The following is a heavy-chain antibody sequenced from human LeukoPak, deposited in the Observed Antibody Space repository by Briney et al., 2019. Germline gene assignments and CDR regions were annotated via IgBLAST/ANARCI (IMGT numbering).Heavy chain of an antibody. D-gene: IGHD3-22*01. J-gene: IGHJ4*02. CDR2: ISTYNGNT. Sequence: ASLKVSCKASGYTFTNYAISWVRQAPGQGLEWMGWISTYNGNTNYAQRLQGRVTMTTDTSTSTAYMELRSLRSDDTAVYYCARAPGMIGTLDYWGQGTLVTVSS. CDR3: ARAPGMIGTLDY. V-gene: IGHV1-18*01. CDR1: GYTFTNYA.